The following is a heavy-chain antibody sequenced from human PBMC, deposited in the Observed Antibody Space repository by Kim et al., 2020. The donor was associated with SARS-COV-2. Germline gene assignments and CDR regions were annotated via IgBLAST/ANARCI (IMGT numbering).Heavy chain of an antibody. CDR2: ISYDGSNK. Sequence: GGSLRLSCAASGFTFSSYGMHWVRQAPGKGLEWVAVISYDGSNKYYADSVKGRFTISRDNSKNTLYLQMNSLRAEDTAVYYCAKESGSGSYYAWTYYYYGMHVWGQGTTVTVSS. V-gene: IGHV3-30*18. CDR1: GFTFSSYG. J-gene: IGHJ6*02. D-gene: IGHD3-10*01. CDR3: AKESGSGSYYAWTYYYYGMHV.